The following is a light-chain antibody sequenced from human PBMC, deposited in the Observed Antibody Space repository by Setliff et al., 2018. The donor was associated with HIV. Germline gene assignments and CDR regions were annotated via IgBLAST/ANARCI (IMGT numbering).Light chain of an antibody. V-gene: IGLV1-51*01. J-gene: IGLJ1*01. CDR3: GTWDSSLRVV. CDR2: DNN. Sequence: VLTQPPSVSAAPGQKVTISCSGSSSNLGNNYVSWYQHLPGTAPKLLIYDNNKRPSGIPDRFSGSKSGTSATLGITGLQTGDEADYYCGTWDSSLRVVFGTGTKVTVL. CDR1: SSNLGNNY.